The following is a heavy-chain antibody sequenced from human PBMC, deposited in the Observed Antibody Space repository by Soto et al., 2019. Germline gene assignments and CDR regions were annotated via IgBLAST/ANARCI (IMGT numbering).Heavy chain of an antibody. J-gene: IGHJ4*02. CDR1: GGSISSYY. CDR2: IYYSGST. Sequence: QVQLQESGPGLVKPSETLSLTCTVSGGSISSYYWSWIRQPPGKGLEWIGYIYYSGSTNYNPSLKSRVTISVDTSKNQFSLKLSSVTAADTAVYYCARDRRAGFDYWGQGTLVTVSS. CDR3: ARDRRAGFDY. V-gene: IGHV4-59*01.